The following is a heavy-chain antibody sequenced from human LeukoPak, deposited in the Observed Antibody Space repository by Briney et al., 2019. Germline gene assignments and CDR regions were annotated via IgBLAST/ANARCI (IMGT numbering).Heavy chain of an antibody. V-gene: IGHV4-4*07. D-gene: IGHD2-15*01. J-gene: IGHJ5*02. Sequence: PSETLSLTCTVSGGSMSSDYWSWIRQPAGKGLEWIGRIYSSGSVTYNPSLKSRVTMSVDTSKNQFSLRLTSVTAADTAVYYCARAEGGGTADPWGQGTLVTVSS. CDR2: IYSSGSV. CDR1: GGSMSSDY. CDR3: ARAEGGGTADP.